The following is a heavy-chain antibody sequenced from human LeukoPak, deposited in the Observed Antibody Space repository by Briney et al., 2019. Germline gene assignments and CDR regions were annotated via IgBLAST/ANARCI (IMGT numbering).Heavy chain of an antibody. J-gene: IGHJ4*02. CDR1: GFTFDDYA. CDR3: AKDFTTMVRGVGSLDY. Sequence: PGRSLRLSCAASGFTFDDYAMHWVRQAPGKGLEWVSGISWNSGSIGYADSVKGRFTISRDNAKNSLYLQMNSLRAEDTALYYCAKDFTTMVRGVGSLDYWGQGTLVTVSS. V-gene: IGHV3-9*01. CDR2: ISWNSGSI. D-gene: IGHD3-10*01.